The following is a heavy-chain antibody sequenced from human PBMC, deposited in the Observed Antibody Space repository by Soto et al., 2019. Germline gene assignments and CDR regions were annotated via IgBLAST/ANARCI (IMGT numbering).Heavy chain of an antibody. D-gene: IGHD6-13*01. V-gene: IGHV1-3*01. CDR1: GYTFTSYA. CDR2: INAGNGNT. Sequence: QVQLVQSGAEVKKPGASVKVSCKASGYTFTSYAMHWVRQAPGQRLEWMGWINAGNGNTKYSQKFQGRVTMTRDTSASTAYMELSSLRSEDTAVYYCARDAGGVAAAVMYSFDYWGQGTLVTVSS. CDR3: ARDAGGVAAAVMYSFDY. J-gene: IGHJ4*02.